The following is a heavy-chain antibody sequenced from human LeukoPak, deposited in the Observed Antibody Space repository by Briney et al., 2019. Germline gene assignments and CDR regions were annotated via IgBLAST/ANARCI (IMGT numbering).Heavy chain of an antibody. CDR1: GGTFSSYA. Sequence: ASVKVSCKASGGTFSSYAISWVRQAPGQGLEWMGGIIPIFGTANYAQKFQGRVTITADETTSTAYMELSSLRSEDTAVYYCARSYYYDSTGYYPPGPWGQGTLVTVSS. J-gene: IGHJ5*02. CDR2: IIPIFGTA. D-gene: IGHD3-22*01. V-gene: IGHV1-69*13. CDR3: ARSYYYDSTGYYPPGP.